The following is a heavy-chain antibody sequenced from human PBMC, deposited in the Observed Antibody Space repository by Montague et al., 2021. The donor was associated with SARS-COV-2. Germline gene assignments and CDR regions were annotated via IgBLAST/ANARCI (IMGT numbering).Heavy chain of an antibody. D-gene: IGHD3-16*02. V-gene: IGHV2-26*01. CDR2: LFLSGEQ. CDR1: GFSLNTRLG. Sequence: PALVKPTQTLTLTCTVSGFSLNTRLGVTWIRQPPGKALEWLAHLFLSGEQSVTTSLKTRVTVSRDTTKNQVVLSMTNVDPTDTATYYCARVRSVPPLLYLGVWDYYFDFWGQGILVSVSS. CDR3: ARVRSVPPLLYLGVWDYYFDF. J-gene: IGHJ4*02.